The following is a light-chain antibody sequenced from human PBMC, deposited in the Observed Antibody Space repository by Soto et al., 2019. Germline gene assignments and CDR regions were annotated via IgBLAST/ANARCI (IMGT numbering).Light chain of an antibody. V-gene: IGLV2-8*01. CDR3: CSDAGSNIIYV. CDR2: EVS. J-gene: IGLJ1*01. Sequence: QSALTQPPPASGSPGQSVTISCTGTSSDVGGYNYVSWYQQHPGKAPKLMIYEVSKRPSGVPDRFSGSKSDNTASLTVSGLQAEDEADYSCCSDAGSNIIYVFGTGTKLTVL. CDR1: SSDVGGYNY.